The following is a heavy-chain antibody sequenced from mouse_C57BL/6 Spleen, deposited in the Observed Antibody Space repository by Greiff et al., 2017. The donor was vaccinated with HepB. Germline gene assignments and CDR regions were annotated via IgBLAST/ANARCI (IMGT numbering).Heavy chain of an antibody. CDR3: ARKEGD. Sequence: EVQVVESGGGLVKPGGSLKLSCAASGFTFRDYGMHWVRQAPEKGLEWVAYISSGSSTIYYADTVKGRFTISRDNAKNTLFLQMTSLRSEDTAMYYCARKEGDWGQGTLVTVSA. CDR2: ISSGSSTI. J-gene: IGHJ3*01. V-gene: IGHV5-17*01. CDR1: GFTFRDYG.